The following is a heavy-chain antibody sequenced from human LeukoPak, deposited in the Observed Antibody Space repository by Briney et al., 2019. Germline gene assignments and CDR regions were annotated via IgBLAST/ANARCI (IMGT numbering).Heavy chain of an antibody. CDR3: ARAPSRDSSGPYGMDV. D-gene: IGHD3-22*01. Sequence: SVKVSCKASGGTLSSYAISWVRQAPGQGLEWVGRIIPIFGIANYAQKFQGRVTITADKSTSTAYMELSSLRSEDTAVYYCARAPSRDSSGPYGMDVWGQGTTVTVSS. CDR1: GGTLSSYA. V-gene: IGHV1-69*04. J-gene: IGHJ6*02. CDR2: IIPIFGIA.